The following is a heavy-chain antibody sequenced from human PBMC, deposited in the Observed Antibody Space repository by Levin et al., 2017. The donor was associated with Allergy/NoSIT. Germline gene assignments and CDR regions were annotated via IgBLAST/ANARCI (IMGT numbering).Heavy chain of an antibody. V-gene: IGHV4-34*01. Sequence: SQTLSLTCAVYGGSFSGYYWSWIRQPPGKGLEWIGEINHSGSTNYNPSLKSRVTISVDTSKNQFSLKLSSVTAADTAVYYYARGHMVQGVMSYYYYDYMDVWGKGTTVTVSS. CDR1: GGSFSGYY. CDR3: ARGHMVQGVMSYYYYDYMDV. J-gene: IGHJ6*03. CDR2: INHSGST. D-gene: IGHD3-10*01.